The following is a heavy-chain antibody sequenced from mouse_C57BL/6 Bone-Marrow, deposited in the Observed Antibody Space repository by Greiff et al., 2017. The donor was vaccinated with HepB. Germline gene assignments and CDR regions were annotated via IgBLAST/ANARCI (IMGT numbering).Heavy chain of an antibody. D-gene: IGHD1-1*01. J-gene: IGHJ1*03. Sequence: EVKLMESGGGLVQPGGSLKLSCAASGFTFSDYGMAWVRQAPRKGPEWVAFISNLAYSIYYADTVTGRFTISRENAKNTLYLEMSSLRSEDTAMYYCARQTDYGSSYDWYFDVWGTGTTVTVSS. V-gene: IGHV5-15*01. CDR3: ARQTDYGSSYDWYFDV. CDR2: ISNLAYSI. CDR1: GFTFSDYG.